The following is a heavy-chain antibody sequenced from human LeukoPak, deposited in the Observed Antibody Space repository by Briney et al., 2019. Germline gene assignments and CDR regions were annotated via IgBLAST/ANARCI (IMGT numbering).Heavy chain of an antibody. CDR3: ARGTGRDGYNFDY. J-gene: IGHJ4*02. Sequence: ASVKVSCKASGGTFSSYAISWVRQAPGQGLEWMGRVIPIFGTANYAQKFQGRVTITTDESTSTAYMELSSLRSEDTAVYYCARGTGRDGYNFDYWGQGTLVTVSS. D-gene: IGHD5-24*01. V-gene: IGHV1-69*05. CDR2: VIPIFGTA. CDR1: GGTFSSYA.